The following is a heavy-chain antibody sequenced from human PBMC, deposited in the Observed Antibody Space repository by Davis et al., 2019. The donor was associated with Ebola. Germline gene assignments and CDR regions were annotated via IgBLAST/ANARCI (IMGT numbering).Heavy chain of an antibody. Sequence: SETLSLTCTVSGYSITSGFSWGWIRQPPGEGLEWIGSSYHNGRTNYRPSLKSRVTTSLDTSNNQFSLKMTSVTAADTAIYYCARDFVYWGQGTLVTVSS. CDR3: ARDFVY. J-gene: IGHJ4*02. V-gene: IGHV4-38-2*02. CDR1: GYSITSGFS. CDR2: SYHNGRT.